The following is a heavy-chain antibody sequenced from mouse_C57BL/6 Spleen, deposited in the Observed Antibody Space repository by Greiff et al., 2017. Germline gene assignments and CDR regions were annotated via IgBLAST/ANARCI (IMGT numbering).Heavy chain of an antibody. J-gene: IGHJ2*01. D-gene: IGHD2-4*01. Sequence: LQQSGTVLARPGASVKMSCKTSGYTFTSYWMHWVKQRPGQGLEWIGAIYPGNSDTSYNQKFKGKAKLTAVTSASTAYMELSSLTNEDSAVYYCTRSLDYGGDYWGQGTTLTVSS. CDR1: GYTFTSYW. CDR3: TRSLDYGGDY. CDR2: IYPGNSDT. V-gene: IGHV1-5*01.